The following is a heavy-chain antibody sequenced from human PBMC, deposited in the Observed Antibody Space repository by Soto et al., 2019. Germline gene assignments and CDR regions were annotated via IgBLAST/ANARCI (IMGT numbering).Heavy chain of an antibody. Sequence: SVKVSCKASGGTFSSYAISWVRQAPGQGLEWMGGIIPIFGTANYAQKFQGRVTITADKSTSTAYMELSSLRSEDTAVYYCASKTFRGSRNLYYYYGMDVWGQGTTVTVSS. D-gene: IGHD1-26*01. CDR3: ASKTFRGSRNLYYYYGMDV. CDR1: GGTFSSYA. V-gene: IGHV1-69*06. CDR2: IIPIFGTA. J-gene: IGHJ6*02.